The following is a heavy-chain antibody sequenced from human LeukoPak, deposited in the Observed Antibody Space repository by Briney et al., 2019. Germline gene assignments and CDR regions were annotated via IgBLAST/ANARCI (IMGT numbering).Heavy chain of an antibody. CDR1: GGSISSYY. V-gene: IGHV4-59*01. D-gene: IGHD6-13*01. CDR2: FYHSGGT. Sequence: SETLSLTCTVSGGSISSYYLSWMRQLPGKGLEGIGYFYHSGGTNYNPSLQGRVTMSIDTSKNQFSLKLTSVTTADTAVYYCARSVSSSRFSLWKYWGQGTLVTVSS. J-gene: IGHJ4*02. CDR3: ARSVSSSRFSLWKY.